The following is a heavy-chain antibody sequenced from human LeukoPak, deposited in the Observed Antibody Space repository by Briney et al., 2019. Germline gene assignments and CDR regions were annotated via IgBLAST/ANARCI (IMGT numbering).Heavy chain of an antibody. V-gene: IGHV4-59*01. Sequence: PSETLSLTRTVSGGSISSYYWSWIRQPPGKGLEWIGYIYYSGSTNYNPSLKSRVTISVDTSKNQFSLKLSSVTAADTAVYYCAREALLYGSGSYFDYWGQGTLVTVSS. CDR3: AREALLYGSGSYFDY. J-gene: IGHJ4*02. CDR1: GGSISSYY. CDR2: IYYSGST. D-gene: IGHD3-10*01.